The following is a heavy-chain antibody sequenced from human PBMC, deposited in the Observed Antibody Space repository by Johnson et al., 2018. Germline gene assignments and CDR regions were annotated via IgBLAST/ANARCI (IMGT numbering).Heavy chain of an antibody. CDR3: GRVENDFTTGYYYYMDV. J-gene: IGHJ6*03. V-gene: IGHV5-51*03. CDR2: IYPGDSDT. CDR1: GYSFTTYW. D-gene: IGHD3/OR15-3a*01. Sequence: VQLVQSGAAVKKPGESLKIACKGSGYSFTTYWIGWVRQMPGKGLEWMGIIYPGDSDTRYSPSFPGQVTIPAAKSINTAYLQWRRLKASDTAIYYCGRVENDFTTGYYYYMDVWGKGTTVTVSS.